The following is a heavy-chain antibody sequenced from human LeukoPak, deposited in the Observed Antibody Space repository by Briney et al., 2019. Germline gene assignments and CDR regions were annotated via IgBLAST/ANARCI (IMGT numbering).Heavy chain of an antibody. CDR1: GFTFSSYG. CDR3: ARDHAVLRYFDWFGYYFDY. J-gene: IGHJ4*02. CDR2: IWYDGSNK. V-gene: IGHV3-33*01. Sequence: GGSLRLSCAASGFTFSSYGMHWVRQAPGKGLEWVAVIWYDGSNKYYADSVKGRFTISRDNSKNTLYLQMNSLRAEDTAVYYCARDHAVLRYFDWFGYYFDYWGQGTLVTVSS. D-gene: IGHD3-9*01.